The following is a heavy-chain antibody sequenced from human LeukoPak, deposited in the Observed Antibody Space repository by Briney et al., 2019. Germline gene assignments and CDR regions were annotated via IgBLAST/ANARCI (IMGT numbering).Heavy chain of an antibody. V-gene: IGHV1-24*01. CDR3: ATFSRQLLNFDY. Sequence: GASVKVSCKVSGYTLTELSMHWVRQAPGKGLEWMGGFDPEDGETIYAQKFQGRVTMTEDTSTDTAYMELSSLRSGDTAVYYCATFSRQLLNFDYWGQGTLVTVSS. J-gene: IGHJ4*02. D-gene: IGHD2-2*01. CDR2: FDPEDGET. CDR1: GYTLTELS.